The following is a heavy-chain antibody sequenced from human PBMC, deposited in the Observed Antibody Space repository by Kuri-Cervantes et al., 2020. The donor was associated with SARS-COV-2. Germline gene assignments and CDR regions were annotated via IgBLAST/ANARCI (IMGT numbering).Heavy chain of an antibody. CDR2: IGAYNGNT. CDR1: GYTFTSYG. J-gene: IGHJ4*02. CDR3: ARGPFSSGWFDY. V-gene: IGHV1-18*01. Sequence: ASVKVSCKASGYTFTSYGISWVRQAPGQGLEWMGRIGAYNGNTNYAQKLQGRVIMTTDTSTSTAYMELRSLRSDDTAVYYCARGPFSSGWFDYWGQGTLVTVSS. D-gene: IGHD6-19*01.